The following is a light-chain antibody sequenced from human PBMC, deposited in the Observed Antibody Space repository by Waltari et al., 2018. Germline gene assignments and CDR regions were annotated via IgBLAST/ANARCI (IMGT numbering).Light chain of an antibody. CDR1: QSVLHIASNRNY. CDR2: WAS. V-gene: IGKV4-1*01. J-gene: IGKJ2*01. Sequence: DIVMTQSPDSLAVSLGERASINCKSSQSVLHIASNRNYLAWYQQKPGQPPKLLIYWASSRESGVPDRFSGSGSGTDFTLTIDSLHAEDVAVYYCQQYYNSPSTFGQGTKLEIK. CDR3: QQYYNSPST.